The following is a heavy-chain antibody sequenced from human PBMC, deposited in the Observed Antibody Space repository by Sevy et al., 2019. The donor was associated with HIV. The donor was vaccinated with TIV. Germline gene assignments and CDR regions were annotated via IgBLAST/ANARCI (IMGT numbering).Heavy chain of an antibody. V-gene: IGHV3-11*01. CDR1: GFTFSDFY. J-gene: IGHJ6*02. D-gene: IGHD4-17*01. Sequence: GGSLRLSCAASGFTFSDFYMSWIRQAPGKGLEWISYISGSDHTIYYADSVKGRFTISRDNDKNSLYLQMNSLRAEDTAVYYCARDHVKDGDLGDYYYLAMDLWGQGTTVTVSS. CDR3: ARDHVKDGDLGDYYYLAMDL. CDR2: ISGSDHTI.